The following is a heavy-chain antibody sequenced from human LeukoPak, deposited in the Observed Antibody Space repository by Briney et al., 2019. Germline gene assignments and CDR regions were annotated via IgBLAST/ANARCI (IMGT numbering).Heavy chain of an antibody. CDR1: GFTFSSYS. V-gene: IGHV3-23*01. J-gene: IGHJ4*02. Sequence: GGSLRLSCAASGFTFSSYSMNWVRQAPGKGLEWVSAISGNGGTTYYADSVKGRFTISRDNSKNTLYLQMNSLRAEDTAVYYCAKGVGTAAAGPGVFDYWGQGTLVTVSS. D-gene: IGHD6-13*01. CDR2: ISGNGGTT. CDR3: AKGVGTAAAGPGVFDY.